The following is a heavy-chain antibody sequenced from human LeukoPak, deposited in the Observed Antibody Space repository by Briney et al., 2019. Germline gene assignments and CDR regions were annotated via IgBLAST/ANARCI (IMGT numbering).Heavy chain of an antibody. D-gene: IGHD3-22*01. CDR3: ARQSYDSSGYSFDY. CDR1: GGSINDYY. CDR2: IYYSGST. V-gene: IGHV4-59*08. J-gene: IGHJ4*02. Sequence: SETLSLTCTVSGGSINDYYWSWIRQPPGKGLEWIGHIYYSGSTYYNPSLKSRVTISVDKSKNQFSLKLSSVTAADTAVYYCARQSYDSSGYSFDYWGQGTLVTVSP.